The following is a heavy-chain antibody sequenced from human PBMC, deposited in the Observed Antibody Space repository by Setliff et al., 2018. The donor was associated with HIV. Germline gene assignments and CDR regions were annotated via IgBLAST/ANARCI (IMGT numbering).Heavy chain of an antibody. CDR1: GFTFSRCG. CDR2: IWSDGSNK. J-gene: IGHJ3*02. V-gene: IGHV3-33*01. D-gene: IGHD3-22*01. CDR3: ARVRDYYDSGAQAFDI. Sequence: PGGSLRLSCAASGFTFSRCGMHWVRQAPGKGLEWVALIWSDGSNKYYSDSVKGRFTISRDNSKNTLYLQMNSLRAEDTAMYYCARVRDYYDSGAQAFDIWGQGTMVTV.